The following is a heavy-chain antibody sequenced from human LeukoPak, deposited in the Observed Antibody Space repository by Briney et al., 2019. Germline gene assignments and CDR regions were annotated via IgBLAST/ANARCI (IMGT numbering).Heavy chain of an antibody. CDR2: ISSSGSTI. V-gene: IGHV3-48*03. Sequence: PGGSLRLSCAASGFTFSSYEMNWVRQAPGKGLEWVSYISSSGSTIYYADSVKGRFTISRDNAKSSLYLQMNSLRAEDTAVYYCARDWFGELSPDYYGMDVWGKGTTVTVSS. J-gene: IGHJ6*04. D-gene: IGHD3-10*01. CDR3: ARDWFGELSPDYYGMDV. CDR1: GFTFSSYE.